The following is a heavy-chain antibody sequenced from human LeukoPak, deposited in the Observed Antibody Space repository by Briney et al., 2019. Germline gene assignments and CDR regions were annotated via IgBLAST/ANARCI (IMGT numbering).Heavy chain of an antibody. CDR3: ARDRRDGYNSFYYLDY. D-gene: IGHD5-24*01. CDR2: IYTGGST. J-gene: IGHJ4*02. CDR1: GGSITTNY. V-gene: IGHV4-4*07. Sequence: PSETLSLTCTVSGGSITTNYWSWIRQPAGKGLEWIGRIYTGGSTNYNPSLKSRVTMSVDTSKSQFSLKLNSVTAADTAVYYCARDRRDGYNSFYYLDYWGQGTLVTVSS.